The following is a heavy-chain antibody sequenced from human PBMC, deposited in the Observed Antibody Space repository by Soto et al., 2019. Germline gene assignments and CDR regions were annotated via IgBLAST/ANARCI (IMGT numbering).Heavy chain of an antibody. CDR1: GYTFTGYY. CDR2: INAGNGDT. Sequence: ASVKVSCKTSGYTFTGYYIQWVRQAPGQRLEWMGWINAGNGDTKFSQKFQGRVTITRDTSASTAYMELSSLRSEDTAVYYCARDRCSTTSCYLAFDYWVQGTLVTVPQ. V-gene: IGHV1-3*01. D-gene: IGHD2-2*01. J-gene: IGHJ4*02. CDR3: ARDRCSTTSCYLAFDY.